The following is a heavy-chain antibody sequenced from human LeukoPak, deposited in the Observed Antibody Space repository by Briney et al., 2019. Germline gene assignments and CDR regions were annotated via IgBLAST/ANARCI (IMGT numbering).Heavy chain of an antibody. CDR1: EFTFSSYG. D-gene: IGHD3-3*01. J-gene: IGHJ4*02. CDR3: ARDWYDFWSGYVDY. CDR2: IWYDGSNK. Sequence: GGSLRLSCAASEFTFSSYGMHWVRQAPGKGLEWVAVIWYDGSNKYYADSVKGRFTISRDNAKNSLYLQMNSLRAEDTAVYYCARDWYDFWSGYVDYWGQGTLVTVSS. V-gene: IGHV3-33*08.